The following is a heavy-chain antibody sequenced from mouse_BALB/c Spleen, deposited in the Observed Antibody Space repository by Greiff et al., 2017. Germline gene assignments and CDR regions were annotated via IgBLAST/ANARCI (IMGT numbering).Heavy chain of an antibody. J-gene: IGHJ4*01. CDR3: ARSYGNYDYYAMDY. V-gene: IGHV5-17*02. D-gene: IGHD2-1*01. CDR2: ISSGSSTI. Sequence: DVKLVESGGGLVQPGGSRKLSCAASGFTFSSFGMHWVRQAPEKGLEWVAYISSGSSTIYYADTVKGRFTISRDNPKNTLFLQMTSLRSEDTAMYYCARSYGNYDYYAMDYWGQGTSVTVSS. CDR1: GFTFSSFG.